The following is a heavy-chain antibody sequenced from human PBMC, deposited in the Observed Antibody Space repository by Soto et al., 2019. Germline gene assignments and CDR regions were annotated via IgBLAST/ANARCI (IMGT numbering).Heavy chain of an antibody. D-gene: IGHD3-3*01. CDR3: SRSYYDFWSGQYYFDY. Sequence: PSETLSLTCTVSGGSISSYYWSWIRQPPGKGLEWIGYIYYSGSTNYNPSLKSRFTISRDNAKNSLYLQMNSLRAEDTAVYYCSRSYYDFWSGQYYFDYWGQGTLVNVS. J-gene: IGHJ4*02. CDR2: IYYSGST. CDR1: GGSISSYY. V-gene: IGHV4-59*12.